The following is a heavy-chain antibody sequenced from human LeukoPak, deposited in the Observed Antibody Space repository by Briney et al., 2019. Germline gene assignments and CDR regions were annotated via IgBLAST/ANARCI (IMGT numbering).Heavy chain of an antibody. V-gene: IGHV3-49*04. CDR2: IRSKAYGGTP. D-gene: IGHD4-17*01. CDR1: GFSFGDYA. CDR3: TRSSTVTYLDY. Sequence: GGSLRLSRTASGFSFGDYAMNWVRQAPGKGLEWVGFIRSKAYGGTPEYAASVKGRFTISRDDSKTIAYLQMNSLKTEDTAMYYCTRSSTVTYLDYWGQGTLVTVSS. J-gene: IGHJ4*02.